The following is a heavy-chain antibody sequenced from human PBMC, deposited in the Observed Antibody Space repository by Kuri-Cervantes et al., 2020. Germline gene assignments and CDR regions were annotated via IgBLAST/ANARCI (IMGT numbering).Heavy chain of an antibody. CDR3: ATTVTTQLVMDV. D-gene: IGHD4-17*01. J-gene: IGHJ6*02. CDR2: IIPIFGTA. V-gene: IGHV1-69*13. Sequence: SVKVSCKASGGTFSSHAISWVRQAPGQGLEWMRGIIPIFGTANYAQKFQGRVTITADESTSTAYMELSSLRSEDTAVYYCATTVTTQLVMDVWGQGTTVTVSS. CDR1: GGTFSSHA.